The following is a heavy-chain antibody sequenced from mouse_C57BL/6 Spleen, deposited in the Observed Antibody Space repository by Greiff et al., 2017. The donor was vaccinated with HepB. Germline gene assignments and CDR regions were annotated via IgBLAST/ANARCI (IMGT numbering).Heavy chain of an antibody. Sequence: LQESGAELVKPGASVKISCKASGYAFSSYWMNWVKQRPGKGLEWIGQIYPGDGDTNYNGKFKGKATLTADKSSSTAYMQLSSLTSEDSAVYFCAIVADWYFDVWGTGTTVTVSS. J-gene: IGHJ1*03. V-gene: IGHV1-80*01. D-gene: IGHD1-1*01. CDR2: IYPGDGDT. CDR1: GYAFSSYW. CDR3: AIVADWYFDV.